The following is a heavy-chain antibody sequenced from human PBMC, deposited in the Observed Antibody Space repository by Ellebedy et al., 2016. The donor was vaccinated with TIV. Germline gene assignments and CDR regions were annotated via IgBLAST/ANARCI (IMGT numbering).Heavy chain of an antibody. D-gene: IGHD2-15*01. CDR3: AGGCSDRCYGGGYSWFDP. CDR1: RGSINRSTYY. CDR2: IFYTGNT. Sequence: MPGGSLRLSCTVSRGSINRSTYYWVWISLPTGKGLEWIGSIFYTGNTYYNPSLNSRVTISVDTSKNQFSLKLTSVTAADTAVYYCAGGCSDRCYGGGYSWFDPWGQGTLVTVSS. V-gene: IGHV4-39*07. J-gene: IGHJ5*02.